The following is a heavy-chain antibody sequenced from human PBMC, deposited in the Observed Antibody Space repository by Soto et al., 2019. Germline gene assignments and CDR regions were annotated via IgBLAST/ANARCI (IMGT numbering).Heavy chain of an antibody. CDR3: ARVAIACPSSSCYNHYYYSLDV. CDR2: IYYRGST. D-gene: IGHD2-2*02. V-gene: IGHV4-30-4*01. Sequence: SETLSLTCTVSGGSISSDNFFWSWIRQPPGEGLEWIGYIYYRGSTYYNPSLESRLTLLVDTSKNQLSLKLRSVTAADTAVYHCARVAIACPSSSCYNHYYYSLDVWGQGTTVTVSS. CDR1: GGSISSDNFF. J-gene: IGHJ6*02.